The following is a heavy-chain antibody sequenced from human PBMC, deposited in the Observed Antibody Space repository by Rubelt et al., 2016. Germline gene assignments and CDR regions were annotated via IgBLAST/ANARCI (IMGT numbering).Heavy chain of an antibody. CDR2: IYYSGST. CDR1: GESFSVYY. V-gene: IGHV4-34*01. Sequence: QVQLQQWGAGLLKSSETLSLTCAVSGESFSVYYWSWIRQPPGKGLEWIGSIYYSGSTYYNPSPKSRVTISVGTSKNQFSLKLSSVTAADTAVYYCATGGGTDYWGQGTLVNVSS. J-gene: IGHJ4*02. CDR3: ATGGGTDY.